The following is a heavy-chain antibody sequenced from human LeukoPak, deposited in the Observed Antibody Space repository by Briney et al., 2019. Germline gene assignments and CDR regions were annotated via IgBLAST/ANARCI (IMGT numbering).Heavy chain of an antibody. Sequence: VASVKVSCKASGGTFSSYAISWVRQAPGQGLEWMGGVIPIFGTANYAQKFQGRVTITADESTSTAYMELSSLRSEDTAVYYCARGYYGDYGAADAFDIWGQGTMVTVSS. D-gene: IGHD4-17*01. V-gene: IGHV1-69*13. J-gene: IGHJ3*02. CDR2: VIPIFGTA. CDR3: ARGYYGDYGAADAFDI. CDR1: GGTFSSYA.